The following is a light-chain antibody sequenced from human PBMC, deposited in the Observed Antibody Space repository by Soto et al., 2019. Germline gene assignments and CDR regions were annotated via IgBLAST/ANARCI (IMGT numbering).Light chain of an antibody. V-gene: IGKV3D-15*01. Sequence: EIVLTQSPVTLSVSPGERATLSCRASQSISNYLAWYQQKPGQAPRLLIYAASIRATGIPARFSGSGSGTEFTLTISSLQPDDFATYYCQHYNSYSEAFGQGTKVDIK. CDR2: AAS. J-gene: IGKJ1*01. CDR3: QHYNSYSEA. CDR1: QSISNY.